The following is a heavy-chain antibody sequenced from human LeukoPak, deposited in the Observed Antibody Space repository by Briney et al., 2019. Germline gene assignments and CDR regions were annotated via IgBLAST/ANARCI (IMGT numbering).Heavy chain of an antibody. CDR2: INPNSGGT. Sequence: ASVKVSCKASGYTFTGNYMHWVRQAPGQGLEWMGWINPNSGGTNYAQKFQGRVTMTRDTSISTAYMELSGLRSDDTAVYYCARADPVVVVAAGDYWGQGTLVTVSS. CDR3: ARADPVVVVAAGDY. CDR1: GYTFTGNY. D-gene: IGHD2-15*01. J-gene: IGHJ4*02. V-gene: IGHV1-2*02.